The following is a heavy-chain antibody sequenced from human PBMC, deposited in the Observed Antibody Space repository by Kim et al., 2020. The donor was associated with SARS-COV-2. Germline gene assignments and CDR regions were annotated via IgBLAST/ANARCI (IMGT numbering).Heavy chain of an antibody. V-gene: IGHV3-23*01. J-gene: IGHJ4*02. D-gene: IGHD3-9*01. CDR2: ISGSGGST. Sequence: GGSLRLSCAASGFTFSSYAMSWVRQAPGKGLEWVSAISGSGGSTYYTDSVKGRFTISRDNSKNTLYLQMNSLRAEDTAVYYCAAHVLRYFDWLLPFDYWGQGTLVTVSS. CDR3: AAHVLRYFDWLLPFDY. CDR1: GFTFSSYA.